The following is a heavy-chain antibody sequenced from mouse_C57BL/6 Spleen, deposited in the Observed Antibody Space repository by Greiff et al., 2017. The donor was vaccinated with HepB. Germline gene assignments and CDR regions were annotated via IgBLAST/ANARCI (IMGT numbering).Heavy chain of an antibody. J-gene: IGHJ2*01. V-gene: IGHV1-52*01. CDR3: ARATTTSNYFDY. CDR1: GYTFTSYW. D-gene: IGHD1-1*01. Sequence: VQLQQPGAELVRPGSSVKLSCKASGYTFTSYWIHWVKQRPIQGLEWIGNIDPSDSETHYNQKFKDKATLTVDKSSSTAYMQLSSLTSEDSAVYFCARATTTSNYFDYWGQGTTLTVSS. CDR2: IDPSDSET.